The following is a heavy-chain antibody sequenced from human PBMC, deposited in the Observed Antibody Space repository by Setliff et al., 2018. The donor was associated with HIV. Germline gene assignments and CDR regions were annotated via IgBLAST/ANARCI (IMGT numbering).Heavy chain of an antibody. Sequence: GESLKISCASSGFTFSSYALHWVRQAPGKGLEWVADVSHDGRNKYYGDSVKGRFTVSRDNSKNTLLLQVGSLRPEDSAMYYCAKGDKQLTFRRGRQYFEDWGQGTLVTVSS. CDR3: AKGDKQLTFRRGRQYFED. CDR1: GFTFSSYA. J-gene: IGHJ4*02. CDR2: VSHDGRNK. D-gene: IGHD3-16*01. V-gene: IGHV3-30*04.